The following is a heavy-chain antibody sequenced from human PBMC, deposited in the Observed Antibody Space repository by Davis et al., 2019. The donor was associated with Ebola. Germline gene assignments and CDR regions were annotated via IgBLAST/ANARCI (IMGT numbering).Heavy chain of an antibody. V-gene: IGHV3-30-3*01. D-gene: IGHD2-21*01. CDR2: ISSDGSYN. CDR3: VRVRADYSFDS. Sequence: GESLKISCAASGFTFSRYAMHWVRQAPGKGLEWVAFISSDGSYNYYEDSVKGRFTISRDNSKNTLYLQMDSLTTYDTAVYYCVRVRADYSFDSWGQGTLVTVSS. J-gene: IGHJ4*02. CDR1: GFTFSRYA.